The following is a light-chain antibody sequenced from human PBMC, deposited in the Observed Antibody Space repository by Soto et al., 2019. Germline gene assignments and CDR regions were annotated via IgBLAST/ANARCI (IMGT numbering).Light chain of an antibody. CDR3: CSYAGSSTSYV. CDR2: EVS. Sequence: ALTQPASVSGSPGQSITISCTGTSSDFGSYNLVSWYQQHPGKAPKLMIYEVSKRPSGVSNRFSGSKSGNTASLTISGLQAEDEADYYCCSYAGSSTSYVFGTGTKATVL. CDR1: SSDFGSYNL. J-gene: IGLJ1*01. V-gene: IGLV2-23*02.